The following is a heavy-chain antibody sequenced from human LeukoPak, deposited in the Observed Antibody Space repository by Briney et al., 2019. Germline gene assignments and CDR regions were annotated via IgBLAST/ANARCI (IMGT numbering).Heavy chain of an antibody. V-gene: IGHV4-31*03. CDR3: ARESRTFYYDSSGYYQLYYFDY. CDR2: IYYSGST. D-gene: IGHD3-22*01. J-gene: IGHJ4*02. CDR1: GGSISSGGYY. Sequence: SETLSLTCTVSGGSISSGGYYWNWIRQHPGKGLEWIGYIYYSGSTYYNTPLKSRVTISVDTSKNQFSLKLSSVTAADTAVYYCARESRTFYYDSSGYYQLYYFDYWGQGTLVTVSS.